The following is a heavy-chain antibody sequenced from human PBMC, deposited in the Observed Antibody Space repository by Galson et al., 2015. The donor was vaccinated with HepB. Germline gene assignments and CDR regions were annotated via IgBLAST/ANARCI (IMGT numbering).Heavy chain of an antibody. J-gene: IGHJ6*02. CDR3: ARPRNSGSYYYYGMDV. V-gene: IGHV1-3*01. CDR2: INAGNDNT. D-gene: IGHD1-26*01. Sequence: SVKVSCKASGYTFTSYAMHWVRQAPGQRLEWMGWINAGNDNTKHSQKFHDRVTITRDTSASTVSMELSSLRSEDTAVYYCARPRNSGSYYYYGMDVWGQGTTVTVSS. CDR1: GYTFTSYA.